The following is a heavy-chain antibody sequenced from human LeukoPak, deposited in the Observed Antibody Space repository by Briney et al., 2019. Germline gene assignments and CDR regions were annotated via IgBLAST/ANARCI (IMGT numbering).Heavy chain of an antibody. CDR2: FDREDGGT. CDR3: ATHTIFGVVTYAFHI. CDR1: GYSGIELD. D-gene: IGHD3-3*01. Sequence: ASVKVSCKASGYSGIELDMHWVRQAPGKGLEWMGGFDREDGGTVYARRFQGRVTMTEDTSTDTAYMELSSLTSEDTAVYYCATHTIFGVVTYAFHIWGRGTLVTVSS. V-gene: IGHV1-24*01. J-gene: IGHJ3*02.